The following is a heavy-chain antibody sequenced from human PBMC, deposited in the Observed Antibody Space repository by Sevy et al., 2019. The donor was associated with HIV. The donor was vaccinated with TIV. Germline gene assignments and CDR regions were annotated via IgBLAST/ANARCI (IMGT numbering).Heavy chain of an antibody. V-gene: IGHV3-49*03. D-gene: IGHD3-3*01. CDR2: IRSKTYGGTT. CDR3: ARVQGTISPYYFFGMDV. J-gene: IGHJ6*02. CDR1: GFTFGDYT. Sequence: GGSLRLSCTISGFTFGDYTMSWSRQAPGKGLEWVGLIRSKTYGGTTESAASVKGRFTISRDDSKTIAYLQMNSLKTEYTAVYYCARVQGTISPYYFFGMDVWGQGTTVTVSS.